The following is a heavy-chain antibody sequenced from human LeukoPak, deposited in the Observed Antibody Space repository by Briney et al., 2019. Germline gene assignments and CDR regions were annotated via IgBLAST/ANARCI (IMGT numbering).Heavy chain of an antibody. V-gene: IGHV3-30*02. CDR2: IRHDGNKK. CDR3: VKDKPLDY. Sequence: GGTLRLSCAASGFTFSSYGMLWVRQAPGKGLDWVAFIRHDGNKKLYADSVKGRFTISRDNSKNTLYLYVNSLRPDDSAVYYCVKDKPLDYWGQGTLVIVSS. CDR1: GFTFSSYG. J-gene: IGHJ4*02.